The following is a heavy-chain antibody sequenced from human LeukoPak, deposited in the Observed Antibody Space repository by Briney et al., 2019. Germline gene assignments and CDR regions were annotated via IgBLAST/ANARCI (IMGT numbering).Heavy chain of an antibody. V-gene: IGHV4-31*03. Sequence: PSETLSLTCTVPGGSISSGGYSWSWIRQHPGKGLEWLRHIFYSGSTYYRPSLKSRVTISVDTSKNQFSLKLSSVTAADTAVYYCATNYDFWSGYPRHWGQGTLVTVSS. D-gene: IGHD3-3*01. CDR2: IFYSGST. CDR1: GGSISSGGYS. J-gene: IGHJ4*02. CDR3: ATNYDFWSGYPRH.